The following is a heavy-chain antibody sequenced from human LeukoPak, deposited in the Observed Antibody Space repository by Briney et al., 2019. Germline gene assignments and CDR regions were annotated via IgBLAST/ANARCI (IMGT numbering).Heavy chain of an antibody. V-gene: IGHV4-39*01. CDR1: GDSISGGSFY. J-gene: IGHJ4*02. Sequence: SETLSLTCTVSGDSISGGSFYWGWVRQPPGQGLEWIGSIHFNGNTYYNPSLKSPVTISVDMPKNQFSLNLSSVTVADTAVYYCAGRVGATIWTGLHFWGQGILVTVSS. CDR3: AGRVGATIWTGLHF. D-gene: IGHD1-26*01. CDR2: IHFNGNT.